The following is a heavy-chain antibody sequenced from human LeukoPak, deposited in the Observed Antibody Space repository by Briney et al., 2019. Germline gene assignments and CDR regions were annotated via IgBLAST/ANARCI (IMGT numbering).Heavy chain of an antibody. CDR2: INWNGGST. D-gene: IGHD3-10*01. V-gene: IGHV3-20*01. Sequence: PGGSLRLSCAASGFTFDDYGMSWVRQAPGKGLEWASGINWNGGSTGYADSVKGRFTISRDNAKNSLYLQMNSLRAEDTALYHCARADSYYYGSGGFDPWGQGTLVTASS. CDR1: GFTFDDYG. CDR3: ARADSYYYGSGGFDP. J-gene: IGHJ5*02.